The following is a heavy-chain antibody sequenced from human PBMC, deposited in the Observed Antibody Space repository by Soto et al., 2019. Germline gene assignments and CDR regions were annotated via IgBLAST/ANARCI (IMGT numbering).Heavy chain of an antibody. J-gene: IGHJ3*02. CDR2: ISYDGSNK. V-gene: IGHV3-30*18. D-gene: IGHD6-13*01. Sequence: QVQLVESGGGVVQPGRSLRLSCAASGFTFSSHGMHWVRQAPGKGLEWLTPISYDGSNKYYADSEQGRFTVSRDNSNNTLYLQMDSLRADDTAVYYCAKGVSGNSWLIDIWGHGTMVTVSS. CDR3: AKGVSGNSWLIDI. CDR1: GFTFSSHG.